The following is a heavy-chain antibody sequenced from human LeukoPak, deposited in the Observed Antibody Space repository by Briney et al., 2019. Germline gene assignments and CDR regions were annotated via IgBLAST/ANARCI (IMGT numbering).Heavy chain of an antibody. CDR1: GFTFSDYW. D-gene: IGHD2-15*01. J-gene: IGHJ4*02. V-gene: IGHV3-7*01. CDR2: IRQDGSEK. Sequence: GGSLRLSCAASGFTFSDYWMTWVRQAPGKGLEWVANIRQDGSEKYYVDSVKGRFTISRDNAENSVYLQMNSLRAEDTAVYYCARISCSRSSCYGVYDYWGQGSLVTVSS. CDR3: ARISCSRSSCYGVYDY.